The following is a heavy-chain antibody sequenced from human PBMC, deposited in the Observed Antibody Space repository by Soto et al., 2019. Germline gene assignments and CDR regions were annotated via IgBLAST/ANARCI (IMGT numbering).Heavy chain of an antibody. D-gene: IGHD3-10*01. V-gene: IGHV1-69*01. J-gene: IGHJ4*02. CDR1: GGTFSSYA. CDR3: ARVVADDYYGSGSVNFDY. Sequence: QVQLVQSGAEVKKPGSSVKVSCKASGGTFSSYAISWVRQAPGQGLEWMGGIIPIFGTANYAQKFQGRVTITADESTSTAYMELSSLRSEDTAVYYCARVVADDYYGSGSVNFDYWGQGTLVTVSS. CDR2: IIPIFGTA.